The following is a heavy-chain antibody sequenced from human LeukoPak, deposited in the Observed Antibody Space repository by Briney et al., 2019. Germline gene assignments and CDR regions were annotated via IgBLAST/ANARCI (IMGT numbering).Heavy chain of an antibody. Sequence: ASVKVSCKASGGTFSSYAISWVRQAPGQGLEWMGGIIPIFGTANYAQKFQGRVTITTDESTSTAYMELSSLRSEDTAVYYCARGDRQTEYYFDYWGQGTLVPVS. CDR1: GGTFSSYA. D-gene: IGHD2-21*02. V-gene: IGHV1-69*05. J-gene: IGHJ4*02. CDR2: IIPIFGTA. CDR3: ARGDRQTEYYFDY.